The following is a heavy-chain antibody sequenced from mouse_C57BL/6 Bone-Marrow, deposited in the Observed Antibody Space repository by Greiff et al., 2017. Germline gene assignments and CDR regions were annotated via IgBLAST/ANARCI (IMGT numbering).Heavy chain of an antibody. Sequence: EVQRVESGAELVRPGASVKLSCTASGFNIKDDYMHWVQQRPEQGLEWIGWIDPENGDTESASTFPGKATKKEDTSSKTAYLQLSSLTYEDTAVYYCTTYGNLYYFDYWGQDTTLTVSS. J-gene: IGHJ2*01. CDR2: IDPENGDT. CDR1: GFNIKDDY. V-gene: IGHV14-4*01. CDR3: TTYGNLYYFDY. D-gene: IGHD2-10*02.